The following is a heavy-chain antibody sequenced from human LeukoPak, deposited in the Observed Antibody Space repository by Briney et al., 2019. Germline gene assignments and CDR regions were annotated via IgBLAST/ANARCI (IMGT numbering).Heavy chain of an antibody. CDR2: ISDTGATT. CDR3: AKDLSGGIIMPRGVVSEGFDY. V-gene: IGHV3-23*01. Sequence: GGSLRLSCAASGFTFDSYGMTWVRQAPGKGLEWVSIISDTGATTYYADSVEGRFTISRDNSKNTMYLQMSGLRADDTAVYYCAKDLSGGIIMPRGVVSEGFDYWGRGTLVTVSS. CDR1: GFTFDSYG. J-gene: IGHJ4*02. D-gene: IGHD3-10*01.